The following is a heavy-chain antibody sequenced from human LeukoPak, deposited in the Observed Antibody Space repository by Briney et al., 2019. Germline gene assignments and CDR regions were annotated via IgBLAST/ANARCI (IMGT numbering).Heavy chain of an antibody. Sequence: SETLSLTCTVSGGSISSYYWSWIRQPAGKGLEWIGRIYTSGGTNYNPSLKSRVTMSVDTSKNQFSLKLSSVTAADTAVYYRARGGSSQLFDIWGQGTMVTVSS. CDR3: ARGGSSQLFDI. D-gene: IGHD1-1*01. CDR1: GGSISSYY. J-gene: IGHJ3*02. CDR2: IYTSGGT. V-gene: IGHV4-4*07.